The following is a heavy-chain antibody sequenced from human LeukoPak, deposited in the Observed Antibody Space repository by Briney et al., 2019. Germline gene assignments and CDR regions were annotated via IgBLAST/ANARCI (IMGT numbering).Heavy chain of an antibody. V-gene: IGHV4-59*12. Sequence: SETLSLTCTVGGGSTSSYYWSWIRQPAGKGLQWVGYIYYSGSTNYNPSRKSRVTISVDTSKNQFSLKLSSVTAADTAVYYCARRGGYPTNWSAAWGQANPVTVSS. CDR3: ARRGGYPTNWSAA. J-gene: IGHJ5*02. D-gene: IGHD3-22*01. CDR1: GGSTSSYY. CDR2: IYYSGST.